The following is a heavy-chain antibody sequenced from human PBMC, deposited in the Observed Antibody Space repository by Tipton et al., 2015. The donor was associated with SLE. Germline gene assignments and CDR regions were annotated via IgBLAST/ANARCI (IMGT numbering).Heavy chain of an antibody. D-gene: IGHD1-26*01. J-gene: IGHJ3*02. CDR2: IFYTGTT. CDR3: ARHGRREGAFDI. Sequence: LRLSCTLSGDSISSSNWWGWIRQPPGKGLEWIGCIFYTGTTDNNPSLESRVTMSRDTSKNQFSLKLSSVTAADTAVYYCARHGRREGAFDIWGPGTRVTVSS. V-gene: IGHV4-28*01. CDR1: GDSISSSNW.